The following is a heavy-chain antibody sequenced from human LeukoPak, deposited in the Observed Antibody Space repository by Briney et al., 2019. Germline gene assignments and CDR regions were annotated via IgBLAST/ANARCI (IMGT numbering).Heavy chain of an antibody. J-gene: IGHJ4*02. V-gene: IGHV3-30*03. CDR1: GFTFSSYA. CDR2: ILHDGSNK. Sequence: GGSLRLSCAASGFTFSSYAKHWVRQAPGKGLEWVAVILHDGSNKQYADSVKGRFTISRDNSKNTLYLQINSLRAEDTAVYYCATLSGDSHGYDYWGLGTLVTVSS. CDR3: ATLSGDSHGYDY. D-gene: IGHD5-18*01.